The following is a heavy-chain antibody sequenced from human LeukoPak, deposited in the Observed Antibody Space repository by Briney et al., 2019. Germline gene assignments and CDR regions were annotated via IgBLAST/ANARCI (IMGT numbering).Heavy chain of an antibody. CDR2: ISSGGETI. CDR3: ARQARSLETRIPYFDY. D-gene: IGHD3-3*01. V-gene: IGHV3-48*03. Sequence: PGGSLRLSCAASGFTFSSYEMNWVRQAPGKGLEWVSYISSGGETIYYADSVKGRFTISRDNAKNSLYLQMNSLSAEDTAVYYCARQARSLETRIPYFDYWGQGTLVTVSS. CDR1: GFTFSSYE. J-gene: IGHJ4*02.